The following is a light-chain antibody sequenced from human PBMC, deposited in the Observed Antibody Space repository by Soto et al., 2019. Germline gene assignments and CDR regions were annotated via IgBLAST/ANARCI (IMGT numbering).Light chain of an antibody. J-gene: IGKJ1*01. CDR2: KAT. Sequence: IQMTQSLSTMSATTGGSVTITCRASQSISSWLAWYQQKPERAPKLLIYKATSLESGVPSRFSGSGSGTEFTLTISSLHPDDFATYYCQHYNSQWTFGQGTKVDIK. V-gene: IGKV1-5*03. CDR3: QHYNSQWT. CDR1: QSISSW.